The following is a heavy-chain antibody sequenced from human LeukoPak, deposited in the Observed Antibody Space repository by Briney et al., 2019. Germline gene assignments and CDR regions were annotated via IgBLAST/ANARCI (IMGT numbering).Heavy chain of an antibody. CDR2: IYGGGST. CDR1: GFTFSSIH. D-gene: IGHD3-22*01. Sequence: GGSLRLSCAASGFTFSSIHMSWVRQAPGKGLEWVSVIYGGGSTYYADSVKGRFTISRDNSKNTLYLQMNSLRAEDTAVYYCARGSGYYLGNYWGQGTLVTVSS. V-gene: IGHV3-53*01. CDR3: ARGSGYYLGNY. J-gene: IGHJ4*02.